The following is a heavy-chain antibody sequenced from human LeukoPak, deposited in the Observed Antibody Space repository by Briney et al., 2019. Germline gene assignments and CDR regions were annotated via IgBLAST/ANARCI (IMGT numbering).Heavy chain of an antibody. CDR2: ISGSGGST. Sequence: GGSLRLSCAASGFTFSSYAMSWVRQAPGKGLEWVSAISGSGGSTYYADSVKGRFTISRDNSKNTLYLQMNSLRAEDTAVYYCAERRYGYCSGGSCCDSFDYWGQGTLVTVSS. CDR3: AERRYGYCSGGSCCDSFDY. V-gene: IGHV3-23*01. D-gene: IGHD2-15*01. J-gene: IGHJ4*02. CDR1: GFTFSSYA.